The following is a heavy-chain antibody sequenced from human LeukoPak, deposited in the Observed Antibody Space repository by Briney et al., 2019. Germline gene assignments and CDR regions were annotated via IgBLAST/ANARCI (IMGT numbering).Heavy chain of an antibody. CDR3: ARGYCSGGNCYNLDY. CDR2: ISYDGRDK. Sequence: GGSLRLSCAASGFIFSSYAMHWVRQAPGKGLEWVAIISYDGRDKYHADSVKGRFTIFRDNSKNTLFLQMDSLRPEDTAVYYCARGYCSGGNCYNLDYWGQGTLVTVSS. D-gene: IGHD2-15*01. CDR1: GFIFSSYA. V-gene: IGHV3-30*04. J-gene: IGHJ4*02.